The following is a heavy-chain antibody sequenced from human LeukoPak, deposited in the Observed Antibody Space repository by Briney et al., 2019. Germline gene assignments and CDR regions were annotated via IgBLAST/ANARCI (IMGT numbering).Heavy chain of an antibody. J-gene: IGHJ5*02. CDR2: INPNSGGT. CDR3: ARGMGVLVPAATWFDP. V-gene: IGHV1-2*02. CDR1: VYTFIAYY. Sequence: ASVKVSCKASVYTFIAYYMHWVRQAPGQGLEWMGWINPNSGGTNYAQKFQGRVTMTRDTSISTAYMDLSRLRSDDTAVYYCARGMGVLVPAATWFDPWGQGTLVTVSS. D-gene: IGHD2-2*01.